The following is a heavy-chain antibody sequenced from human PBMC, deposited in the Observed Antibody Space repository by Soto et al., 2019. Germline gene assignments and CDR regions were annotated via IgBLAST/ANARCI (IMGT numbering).Heavy chain of an antibody. CDR3: ARDSDCHSTSCFFPPHV. CDR2: ISPGSRYP. J-gene: IGHJ6*02. Sequence: GGSLRLSCAGSGFTFGDSYMSWIRQAPGKGLEWLSYISPGSRYPAYADSVKGRFTISRDNPKNSLFLEMNSLRVEDTAVYYCARDSDCHSTSCFFPPHVWGQGTTVTVSS. D-gene: IGHD2-2*01. CDR1: GFTFGDSY. V-gene: IGHV3-11*06.